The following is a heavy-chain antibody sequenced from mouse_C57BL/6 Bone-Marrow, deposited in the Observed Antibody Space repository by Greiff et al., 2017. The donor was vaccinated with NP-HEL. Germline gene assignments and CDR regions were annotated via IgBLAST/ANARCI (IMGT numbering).Heavy chain of an antibody. CDR3: ARDYYGSSYFDY. V-gene: IGHV1-9*01. CDR1: GYTFTGNW. D-gene: IGHD1-1*01. Sequence: QVQLKQSGAELMKPGASVKLSCKATGYTFTGNWIEWVKQRPGHGLEWIGEILPGSGHTYYNERFKGKATFTADTSSNTAYMQLSSLTTEDSAIYYCARDYYGSSYFDYWGQGTTLTVSS. J-gene: IGHJ2*01. CDR2: ILPGSGHT.